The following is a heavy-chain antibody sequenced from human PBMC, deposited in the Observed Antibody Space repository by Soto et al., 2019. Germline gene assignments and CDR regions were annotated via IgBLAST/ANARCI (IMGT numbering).Heavy chain of an antibody. V-gene: IGHV3-23*01. CDR3: AKDPYSSGWYGRYFDY. D-gene: IGHD6-19*01. J-gene: IGHJ4*02. CDR1: GFTFSSYA. CDR2: ISGSGGST. Sequence: EVQLLESGGGLVQPGGSLRLSCAASGFTFSSYAMSWVRQAPGKGLEWVSAISGSGGSTYYADSVKGRFTISRDNSKNPLYLQMNSLRAEDTAVYYCAKDPYSSGWYGRYFDYWGQGTLVTVSS.